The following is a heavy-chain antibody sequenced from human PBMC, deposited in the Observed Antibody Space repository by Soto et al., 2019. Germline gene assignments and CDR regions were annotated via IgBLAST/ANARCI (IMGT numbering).Heavy chain of an antibody. CDR3: AKDLRYYYGSGSYREQPSKGRTLDY. D-gene: IGHD3-10*01. CDR1: GFTFSSYA. V-gene: IGHV3-23*01. J-gene: IGHJ4*02. Sequence: EVQLLESGGGLVQPGGSLRLSCAASGFTFSSYAMSWVRQAPGKGLEWVSAISGSGGSTYYADSVKGRFTISRDNSKNTLYLQMNSLRAEDTAVYYCAKDLRYYYGSGSYREQPSKGRTLDYWGQGTLVTVSS. CDR2: ISGSGGST.